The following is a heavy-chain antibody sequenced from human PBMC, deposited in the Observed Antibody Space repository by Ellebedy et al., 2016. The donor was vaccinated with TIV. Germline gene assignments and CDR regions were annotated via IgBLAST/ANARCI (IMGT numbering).Heavy chain of an antibody. CDR3: ARDFPARSGGSCDY. CDR2: IDYSGST. CDR1: GGSISSYY. J-gene: IGHJ4*02. Sequence: MPSETLSLTCTVSGGSISSYYWSWIRQPPGKGLEWIGYIDYSGSTNYNPSFKSRVTISVDTSKNQFSLKLSSVTAADTAVYYCARDFPARSGGSCDYWGQGTLVTVSS. D-gene: IGHD2-15*01. V-gene: IGHV4-59*01.